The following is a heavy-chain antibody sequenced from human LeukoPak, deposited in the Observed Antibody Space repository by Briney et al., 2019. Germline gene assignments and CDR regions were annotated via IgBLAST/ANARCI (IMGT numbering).Heavy chain of an antibody. CDR2: VWNDGSKK. CDR3: AKDWSLGYGCLDY. J-gene: IGHJ4*02. Sequence: GGSLRLSCAASGFTFSKFGMHWVRQTPGKGLEWVALVWNDGSKKYYADSVKGRFTISRDNSKDTLYLLLNSLRAEDTAVYYCAKDWSLGYGCLDYWGQGTLVTVSS. D-gene: IGHD5-12*01. V-gene: IGHV3-33*06. CDR1: GFTFSKFG.